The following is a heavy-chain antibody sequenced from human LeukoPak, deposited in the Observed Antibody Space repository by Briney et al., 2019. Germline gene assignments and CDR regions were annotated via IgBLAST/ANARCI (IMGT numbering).Heavy chain of an antibody. D-gene: IGHD3-3*01. CDR2: IYHSGST. CDR3: ARCTTFGVADAY. V-gene: IGHV4-30-2*01. J-gene: IGHJ4*02. CDR1: CGSISSGGYD. Sequence: SETLSLTCTVSCGSISSGGYDWSWIRQPPGKGLEWIGYIYHSGSTYYNPSLKSRVTISVDRSKNQFSLKLSSVTAADTAVYYCARCTTFGVADAYWGQRTLVTVSS.